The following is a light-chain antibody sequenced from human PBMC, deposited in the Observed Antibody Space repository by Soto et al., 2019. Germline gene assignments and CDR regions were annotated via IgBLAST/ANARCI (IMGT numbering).Light chain of an antibody. V-gene: IGKV3-15*01. J-gene: IGKJ2*01. CDR1: QSVSSN. Sequence: EIVKTQSPATLSVSPGERANLSCRASQSVSSNLAWYQQKPGQAPRLLIFGASTRATGIPASFSGSGSGTEFTLTISSLQSEDFAVYYCQQYNNWPPYTFGQGTKLEIK. CDR3: QQYNNWPPYT. CDR2: GAS.